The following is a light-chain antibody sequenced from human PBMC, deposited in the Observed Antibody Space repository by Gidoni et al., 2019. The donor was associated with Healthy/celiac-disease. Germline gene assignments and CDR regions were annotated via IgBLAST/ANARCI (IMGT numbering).Light chain of an antibody. Sequence: DIQMTPSPSSLSASVGDRVTITCRASQSISSYLNWYQQKPGKAPKLLIYAASSLQSGVPARVSGSGSGTDFTLTISSLQPEDFATYYCQQSYSTPLTFXGXTKVEIK. CDR2: AAS. CDR3: QQSYSTPLT. J-gene: IGKJ4*01. CDR1: QSISSY. V-gene: IGKV1-39*01.